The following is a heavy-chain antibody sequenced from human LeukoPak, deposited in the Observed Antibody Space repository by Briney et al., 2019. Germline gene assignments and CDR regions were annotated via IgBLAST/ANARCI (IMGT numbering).Heavy chain of an antibody. CDR2: IYYSGST. J-gene: IGHJ4*02. Sequence: SETLSLTCTVSGGSISSYYWSWIRQPPGKGLEWIGYIYYSGSTNYNPSLKSRVTISVDTSKNQFSLKLSSVTAADTAVYYCARSPGRLAPAFDYWGQGTLVTVSS. CDR1: GGSISSYY. V-gene: IGHV4-59*08. CDR3: ARSPGRLAPAFDY. D-gene: IGHD2-15*01.